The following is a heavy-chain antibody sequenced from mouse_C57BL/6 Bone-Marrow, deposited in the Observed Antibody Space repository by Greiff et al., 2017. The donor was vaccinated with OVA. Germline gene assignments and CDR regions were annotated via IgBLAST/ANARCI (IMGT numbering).Heavy chain of an antibody. D-gene: IGHD1-1*01. CDR2: IRNKANGYTT. J-gene: IGHJ4*01. CDR1: GFTFTDYY. Sequence: EVKLVESGGGLVQPGGSLRLSCATSGFTFTDYYMSWVRQPPGKALEWLGFIRNKANGYTTEYSASVKGRFTISRDNSQSILYLQMNTLRTEDSATYYCARDGDYGRLDYWGQGTSVTVSS. V-gene: IGHV7-3*02. CDR3: ARDGDYGRLDY.